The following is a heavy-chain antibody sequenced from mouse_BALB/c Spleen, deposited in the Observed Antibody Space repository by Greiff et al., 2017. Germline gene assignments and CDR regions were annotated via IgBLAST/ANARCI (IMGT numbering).Heavy chain of an antibody. J-gene: IGHJ4*01. Sequence: QVQLKESGPGLVQPSQSLSITCTVSGFSLTSYGVHWVRQSPGKGLEWLGVIWSGGSTDYNAAFISRLSISKDNSKSQVFFKMNSLQANDTAIYYCARKPGSTMITTGAMDYWGQGTSVTVSS. CDR2: IWSGGST. CDR3: ARKPGSTMITTGAMDY. D-gene: IGHD2-4*01. V-gene: IGHV2-2*02. CDR1: GFSLTSYG.